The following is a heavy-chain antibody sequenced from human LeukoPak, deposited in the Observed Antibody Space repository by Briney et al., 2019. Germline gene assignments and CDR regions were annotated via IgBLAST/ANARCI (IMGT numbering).Heavy chain of an antibody. CDR2: IWYDGSNK. V-gene: IGHV3-33*01. J-gene: IGHJ4*02. D-gene: IGHD2-2*02. Sequence: GRSLRLSCAASGFTFSSYGMHWVRQAPGKGLEWVAVIWYDGSNKYYADSVKGRFTISRDNSKNTLYLQMNSLRAEDTAVYYCASSSGGYCSSTSCYNAYWGQGTLVTVSS. CDR3: ASSSGGYCSSTSCYNAY. CDR1: GFTFSSYG.